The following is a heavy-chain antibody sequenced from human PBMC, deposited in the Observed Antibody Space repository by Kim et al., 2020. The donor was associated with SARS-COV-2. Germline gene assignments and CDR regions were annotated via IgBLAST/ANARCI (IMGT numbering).Heavy chain of an antibody. V-gene: IGHV1-18*01. J-gene: IGHJ1*01. D-gene: IGHD6-19*01. CDR3: ARDRAGDTSGWAEHFQQ. CDR2: ISNYNGKT. CDR1: GYTFSNQG. Sequence: ASVKVSCKTSGYTFSNQGISWVRQAPGQGLEWMGWISNYNGKTHYAQNLQGRVTMTTDTSTNTAYMELRSLRSDDTAVYYCARDRAGDTSGWAEHFQQWGQGTLVTVSS.